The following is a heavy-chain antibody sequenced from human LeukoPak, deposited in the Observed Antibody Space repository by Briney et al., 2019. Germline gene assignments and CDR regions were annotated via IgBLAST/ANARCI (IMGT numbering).Heavy chain of an antibody. D-gene: IGHD2-2*01. CDR1: GFTFSSDG. V-gene: IGHV3-30*02. J-gene: IGHJ5*02. Sequence: GGSLSLSCAASGFTFSSDGMHWVRQAPGKGLEWVAFIRYDGSNKYYADSVKGRFTISRDNSKNTLYLQMNSLRAEDTAVYYCAKDLEYCSSTSCYPNWFDPWGQGTLVTVSS. CDR3: AKDLEYCSSTSCYPNWFDP. CDR2: IRYDGSNK.